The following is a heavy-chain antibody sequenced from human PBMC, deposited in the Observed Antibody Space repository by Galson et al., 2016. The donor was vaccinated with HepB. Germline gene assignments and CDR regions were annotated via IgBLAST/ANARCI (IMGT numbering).Heavy chain of an antibody. CDR3: ARRGYCSNSNCWYYDL. D-gene: IGHD2-2*01. J-gene: IGHJ2*01. CDR2: LYYSGST. CDR1: GDSITTTTYY. Sequence: SETLSLTCSVSGDSITTTTYYWGWIRQPPGKGLEWIASLYYSGSTYYSPSLQGRITVSVDTSKRNFSLKLRSATAADTAVYFCARRGYCSNSNCWYYDLWGRGTPVSVSS. V-gene: IGHV4-39*01.